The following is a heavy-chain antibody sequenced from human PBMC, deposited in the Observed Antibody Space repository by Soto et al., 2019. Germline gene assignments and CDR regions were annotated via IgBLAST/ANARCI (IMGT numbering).Heavy chain of an antibody. D-gene: IGHD2-15*01. CDR3: ATVRGGGRYWFDT. CDR1: GYSPTELS. V-gene: IGHV1-24*01. CDR2: FDPKDVNV. Sequence: GASVKVACKVSGYSPTELSIHWVRQAPGKGHEWMGGFDPKDVNVVYAQTLAGRVTMTEDTTTDTLYMELMSLTSEDTAVYHCATVRGGGRYWFDTWGPGILVTDS. J-gene: IGHJ5*02.